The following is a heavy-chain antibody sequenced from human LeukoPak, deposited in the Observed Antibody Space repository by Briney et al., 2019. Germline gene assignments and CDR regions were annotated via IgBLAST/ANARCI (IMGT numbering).Heavy chain of an antibody. CDR2: INPSGGST. D-gene: IGHD3-10*01. CDR3: ARDRDGVRGAINTPPGDY. CDR1: GYTFTSYY. J-gene: IGHJ4*02. V-gene: IGHV1-46*01. Sequence: GASVKVSCKASGYTFTSYYMHWVRQAPGQGLEWMGIINPSGGSTSYAQKFQGRVTMTRDTSTSTVYMELSSLRSEDTAVYYCARDRDGVRGAINTPPGDYWGQGTLVTVSS.